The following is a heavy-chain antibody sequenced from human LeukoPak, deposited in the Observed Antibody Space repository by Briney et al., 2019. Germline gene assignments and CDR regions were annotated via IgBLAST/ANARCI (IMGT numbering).Heavy chain of an antibody. D-gene: IGHD6-19*01. CDR1: GFPFNIYR. V-gene: IGHV3-23*01. CDR2: ISGSDDST. CDR3: AKDSPRVPGIVRSDY. Sequence: GGSLRLSCAASGFPFNIYRMSWVRQAPGKGLQWVSSISGSDDSTCYADSVKGRFSISRDNSKNTLYLQMNSLRAEDTAVYYCAKDSPRVPGIVRSDYWGQGTLVTVSS. J-gene: IGHJ4*02.